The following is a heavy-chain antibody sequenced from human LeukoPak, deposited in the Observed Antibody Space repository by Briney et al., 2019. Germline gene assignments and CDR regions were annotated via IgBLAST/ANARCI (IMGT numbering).Heavy chain of an antibody. D-gene: IGHD5-18*01. CDR3: ARGKRDVDTAMVTAFDY. CDR1: GGSISTSSYY. CDR2: IFYSGST. V-gene: IGHV4-39*07. Sequence: PSETLSLTCTVSGGSISTSSYYWGWIRQSPGKGLEWIGSIFYSGSTYYNPSLKSRVTVSLDTSKNQFSLKLSSVTAADTAVYYCARGKRDVDTAMVTAFDYWGQGTLVTVSS. J-gene: IGHJ4*02.